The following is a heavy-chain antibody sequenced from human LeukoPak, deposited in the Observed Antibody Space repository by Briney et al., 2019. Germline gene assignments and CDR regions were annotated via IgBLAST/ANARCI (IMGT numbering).Heavy chain of an antibody. CDR2: IIPIFGTA. Sequence: GASVKVSCKASGGTFSSYAISWVRQAPGQGLEWMGGIIPIFGTANYAQKFQGRVTITADESTSTAYMELSSLRSEDTAVYYCARAPSSGGGTAPWGQGTLVTVSS. D-gene: IGHD1-1*01. CDR1: GGTFSSYA. J-gene: IGHJ5*02. CDR3: ARAPSSGGGTAP. V-gene: IGHV1-69*13.